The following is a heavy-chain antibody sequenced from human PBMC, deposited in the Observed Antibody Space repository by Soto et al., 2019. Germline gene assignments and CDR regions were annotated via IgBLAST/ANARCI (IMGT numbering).Heavy chain of an antibody. CDR2: ISWNSNII. CDR1: GFTFDDYA. D-gene: IGHD2-15*01. V-gene: IGHV3-9*01. Sequence: EVQLVESGGGLVQPGRSLRLSCAASGFTFDDYAMHWVRRVPGKGLEWVSSISWNSNIIGYADSVKGRFPISRDNAKNSLYVQMNSLRPEDTALYYCAKGGPDGFCSGGRCYFDYWGQGTLVTVSS. J-gene: IGHJ4*02. CDR3: AKGGPDGFCSGGRCYFDY.